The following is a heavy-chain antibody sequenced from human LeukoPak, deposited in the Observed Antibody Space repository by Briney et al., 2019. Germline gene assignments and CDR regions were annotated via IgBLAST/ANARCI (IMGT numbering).Heavy chain of an antibody. D-gene: IGHD3-22*01. CDR3: ARESSRDMDSSGYLDP. CDR2: IYTSGST. J-gene: IGHJ5*02. Sequence: PSETLSLTCTVPGGSISSYYWSWIRQPAGKGLEWIGRIYTSGSTNYNPSLKSPVTMSVDTSKNQFSLKVYSVTAADTAVYYCARESSRDMDSSGYLDPWGQGTLVTVSS. V-gene: IGHV4-4*07. CDR1: GGSISSYY.